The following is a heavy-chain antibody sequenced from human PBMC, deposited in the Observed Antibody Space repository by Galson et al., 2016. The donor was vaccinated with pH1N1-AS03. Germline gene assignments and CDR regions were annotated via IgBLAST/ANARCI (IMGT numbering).Heavy chain of an antibody. CDR2: MSKDGSEK. CDR3: TRLGPSSVFDF. Sequence: SLRLSCAASGFRFGDYWGTWVRQAAGKGLEWVATMSKDGSEKYYVDSVKGRFTFSRDNPKNSPYLQMNNLRAEDTAIYYCTRLGPSSVFDFWGQGALVTVSS. CDR1: GFRFGDYW. V-gene: IGHV3-7*01. D-gene: IGHD1-26*01. J-gene: IGHJ4*02.